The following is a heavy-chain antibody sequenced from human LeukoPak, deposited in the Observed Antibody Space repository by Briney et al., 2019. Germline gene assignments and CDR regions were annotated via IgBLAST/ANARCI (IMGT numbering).Heavy chain of an antibody. D-gene: IGHD1-26*01. V-gene: IGHV3-53*01. CDR3: ARGGSYLSAFDI. CDR2: IYGCGSV. Sequence: GGSLRLSCAASGFTLRSNYMSWVRQAPGKGLEWVSIIYGCGSVLYPDSVKGRFTISRDNSKNTLYLQMNSLRGEDTAVYYCARGGSYLSAFDIWGQGTMVTVSS. CDR1: GFTLRSNY. J-gene: IGHJ3*02.